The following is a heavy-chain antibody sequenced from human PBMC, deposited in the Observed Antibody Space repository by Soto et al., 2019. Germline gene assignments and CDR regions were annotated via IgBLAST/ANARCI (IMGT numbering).Heavy chain of an antibody. J-gene: IGHJ4*02. V-gene: IGHV3-30*18. CDR3: AKGGRQWLVTSDFNY. D-gene: IGHD6-19*01. CDR1: GFTFSAYA. CDR2: VSHDGRNT. Sequence: GVSLRRSSQASGFTFSAYAMHRFRKAPGMGLGWVAVVSHDGRNTHYADSVKGRFTISRDSSKNTVSLEMTSLRAEDTAVYYCAKGGRQWLVTSDFNYWGQGALVTVSS.